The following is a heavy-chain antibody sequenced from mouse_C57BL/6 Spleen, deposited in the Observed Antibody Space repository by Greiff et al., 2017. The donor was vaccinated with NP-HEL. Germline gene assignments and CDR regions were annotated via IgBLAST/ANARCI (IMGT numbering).Heavy chain of an antibody. D-gene: IGHD2-5*01. J-gene: IGHJ2*01. CDR1: GYTFTDHT. V-gene: IGHV1-78*01. Sequence: VQLQQSDAELVKPGASVKISCKVSGYTFTDHTIHWMKQRPEQGLEWIGYIYPRDGSTKYNEKFKGKATLTADKSSSTAYMQRNSLTSEDSAVYFCARRWAYYSNYERGLDYWGQGTTLTVSS. CDR3: ARRWAYYSNYERGLDY. CDR2: IYPRDGST.